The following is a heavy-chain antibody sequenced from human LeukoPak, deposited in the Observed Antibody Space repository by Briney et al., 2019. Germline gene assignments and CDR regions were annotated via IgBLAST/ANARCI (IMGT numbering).Heavy chain of an antibody. CDR2: IIPIFGTA. J-gene: IGHJ4*02. CDR3: ARDDYYDSSGYYTLDY. V-gene: IGHV1-69*13. D-gene: IGHD3-22*01. CDR1: GGTFSSYA. Sequence: AVKVSCKASGGTFSSYAISWVRQAPGQGLEWMGGIIPIFGTANYAQKFQGRVTITADESTSTAYMELSSLRSEDTAVYYCARDDYYDSSGYYTLDYWGQGTLVTVSS.